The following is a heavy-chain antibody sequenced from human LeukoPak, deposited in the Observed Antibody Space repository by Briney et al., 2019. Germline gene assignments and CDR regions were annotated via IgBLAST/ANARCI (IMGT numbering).Heavy chain of an antibody. V-gene: IGHV6-1*01. Sequence: SQTLSLTCAISGDSVTSNSAAWNWIRQSPSRGLEWLGRTYYRSKWYNDYAVSVKSRITINSDTSKNQFSLQLNSVTPEDTAVYYCARGRQDIVVVVAATWKINWYFDLWGRGTLVTVTS. CDR1: GDSVTSNSAA. J-gene: IGHJ2*01. CDR2: TYYRSKWYN. CDR3: ARGRQDIVVVVAATWKINWYFDL. D-gene: IGHD2-15*01.